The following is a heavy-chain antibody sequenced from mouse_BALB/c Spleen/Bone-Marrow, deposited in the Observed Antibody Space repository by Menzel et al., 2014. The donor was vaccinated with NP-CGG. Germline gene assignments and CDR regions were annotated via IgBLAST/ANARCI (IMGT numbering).Heavy chain of an antibody. CDR2: INPDSSTI. D-gene: IGHD2-3*01. J-gene: IGHJ3*01. CDR1: GFDFSRYW. CDR3: ARLGYYGGFAY. Sequence: EVKLMESGGGLVQPGGSLKLSCAASGFDFSRYWMSWVRQAPGKGLEWIGEINPDSSTINYTPSLKDKFIISRDNAKNALYLQMSKVRSEDTALYYCARLGYYGGFAYWGQGTLVTVSA. V-gene: IGHV4-1*02.